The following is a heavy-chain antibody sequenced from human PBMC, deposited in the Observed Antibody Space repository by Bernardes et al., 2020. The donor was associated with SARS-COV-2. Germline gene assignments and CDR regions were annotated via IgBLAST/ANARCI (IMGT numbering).Heavy chain of an antibody. CDR1: GGSISSSTYY. D-gene: IGHD2-2*01. Sequence: SETLSLTCTVSGGSISSSTYYWGWIRQPPGKGLEWIATIYYSGSTYYNPSLKSRVTISVEASKNQLSLKLSSVTAADTAVYYCARQKYQLVNCFDPWGQGAQVTVSS. CDR3: ARQKYQLVNCFDP. CDR2: IYYSGST. J-gene: IGHJ5*02. V-gene: IGHV4-39*01.